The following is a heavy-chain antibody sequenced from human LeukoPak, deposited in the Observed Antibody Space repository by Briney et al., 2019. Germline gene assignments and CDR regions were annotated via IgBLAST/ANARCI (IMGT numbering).Heavy chain of an antibody. D-gene: IGHD3-10*01. J-gene: IGHJ5*02. CDR2: IYPGDSDT. Sequence: KVSCKASGYTFTGYYMHWVRQMPGKGLEWMGIIYPGDSDTRYSPSFQGQVTISADKSISTAYLQWSSLKASDTAMYYCARLRGVRAPFDPWGQGTLVTVSS. CDR3: ARLRGVRAPFDP. V-gene: IGHV5-51*01. CDR1: GYTFTGYY.